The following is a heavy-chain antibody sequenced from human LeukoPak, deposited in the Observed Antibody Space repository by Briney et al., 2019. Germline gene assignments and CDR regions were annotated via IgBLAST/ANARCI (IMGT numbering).Heavy chain of an antibody. D-gene: IGHD3-22*01. CDR3: AKYDTSGNYMDV. J-gene: IGHJ6*03. Sequence: SETLSLTCTVSAGSITTYYWSWIRQPPGKGLEWIGYIYYTGSSNYNPSLKSRVTLSVDTSKNQFSLKLSSVTAADTAVYYCAKYDTSGNYMDVWGKGTTVTVSS. V-gene: IGHV4-59*01. CDR2: IYYTGSS. CDR1: AGSITTYY.